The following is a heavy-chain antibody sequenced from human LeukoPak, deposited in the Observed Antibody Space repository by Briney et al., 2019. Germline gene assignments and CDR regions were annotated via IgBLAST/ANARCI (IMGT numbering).Heavy chain of an antibody. CDR1: GFTFSSYA. J-gene: IGHJ4*02. CDR2: ISGSGGST. CDR3: AHVAGWAAAGTYYFDY. V-gene: IGHV3-23*01. Sequence: GGSLRLSCAASGFTFSSYAMSWVRQAPGKGLEGVSAISGSGGSTYYADSVKGRFTISRDNSKNTLYLQMNSLRAEDTAVYYCAHVAGWAAAGTYYFDYWGQGTLVTVSS. D-gene: IGHD6-13*01.